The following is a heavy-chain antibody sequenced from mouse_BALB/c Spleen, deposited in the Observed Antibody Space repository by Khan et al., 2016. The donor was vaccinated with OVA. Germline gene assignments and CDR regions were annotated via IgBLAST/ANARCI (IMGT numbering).Heavy chain of an antibody. J-gene: IGHJ4*01. Sequence: DLVKPGASVKLSCKASGYTFTSDWINWIKQRPGQGLEWIGRIGPGSGSTYYNEVFKGKATLTVDTSYSTAYIQLSSLSSEDSDVSFCARENYYGRDCYAMDYWGQGTSVTVSS. D-gene: IGHD1-1*01. CDR2: IGPGSGST. CDR3: ARENYYGRDCYAMDY. CDR1: GYTFTSDW. V-gene: IGHV1S41*01.